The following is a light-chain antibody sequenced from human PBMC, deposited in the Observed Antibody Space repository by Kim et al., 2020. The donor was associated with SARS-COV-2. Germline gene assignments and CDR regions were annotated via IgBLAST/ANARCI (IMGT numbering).Light chain of an antibody. V-gene: IGLV3-19*01. Sequence: GQTVRITCHGDSLRNYYASWYQQKPGQAPVLVTSDKNNRPSGIPDRFSGSSSGTTASLTITGAQAEDEADYYCDSRDSIAGHRRWVFGGGTQLTVL. CDR1: SLRNYY. CDR2: DKN. J-gene: IGLJ3*02. CDR3: DSRDSIAGHRRWV.